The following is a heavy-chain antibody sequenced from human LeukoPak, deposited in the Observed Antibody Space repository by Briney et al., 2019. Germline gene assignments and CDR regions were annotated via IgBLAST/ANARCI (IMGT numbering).Heavy chain of an antibody. CDR3: ARALYEYSSGWCFDY. V-gene: IGHV1-69*01. CDR1: GGTFSSYA. CDR2: IIPIFGTA. D-gene: IGHD6-19*01. Sequence: SVKVSCKASGGTFSSYAISWVRQAPGQGLEWMVGIIPIFGTANYAQKFQGRVTITADESTSTAYMELSSLRSEDTAVYYCARALYEYSSGWCFDYWGQGTLVTVSS. J-gene: IGHJ4*02.